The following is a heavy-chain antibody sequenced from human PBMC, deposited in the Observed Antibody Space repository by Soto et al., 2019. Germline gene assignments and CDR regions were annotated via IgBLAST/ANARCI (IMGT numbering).Heavy chain of an antibody. J-gene: IGHJ4*02. CDR2: ISGTSDSI. V-gene: IGHV3-11*06. Sequence: GGSLRLSCAASGFTFSDYYMSWIRQVPGKGLEWVAYISGTSDSIPYADSVKGRFTISRDNARNSLYLQMNSLRAEDTAVYYCARVVVLTAAGTTDFWGQGTLVTVSS. CDR3: ARVVVLTAAGTTDF. CDR1: GFTFSDYY. D-gene: IGHD6-13*01.